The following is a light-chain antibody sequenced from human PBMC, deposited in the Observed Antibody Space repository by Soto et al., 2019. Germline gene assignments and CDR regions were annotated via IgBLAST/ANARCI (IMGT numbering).Light chain of an antibody. Sequence: EAVLTQSPDTLSLSPGERATLSCRASQSITPSYLAWYQQKLGQAPRLLIYGTFSRATGIPDRFSGSGTGIDFTLTISRLEPEDFAVYYCQQYCSKARTFGPGTKVEI. J-gene: IGKJ1*01. CDR3: QQYCSKART. V-gene: IGKV3-20*01. CDR2: GTF. CDR1: QSITPSY.